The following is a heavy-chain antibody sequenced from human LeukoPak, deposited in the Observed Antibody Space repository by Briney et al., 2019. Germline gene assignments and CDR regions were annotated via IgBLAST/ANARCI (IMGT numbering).Heavy chain of an antibody. CDR2: ISSSSSTI. D-gene: IGHD4-23*01. CDR3: ARASTVVLDY. CDR1: GFTFSSYS. V-gene: IGHV3-48*01. Sequence: GGSLRLSCAASGFTFSSYSMNWVRQAPGRGLEWVSYISSSSSTIYYADSVKGRFTISRDNAKNSLYLQMNSLRAEDTAVYYCARASTVVLDYWGQGTLVTVSS. J-gene: IGHJ4*02.